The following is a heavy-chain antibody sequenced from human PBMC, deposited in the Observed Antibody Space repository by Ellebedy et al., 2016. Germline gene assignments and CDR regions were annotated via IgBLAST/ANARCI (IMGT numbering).Heavy chain of an antibody. V-gene: IGHV1-69*10. CDR1: GGTFSSYA. J-gene: IGHJ6*02. CDR3: ARDLLPTTHQYYYGMDV. CDR2: IIPIFGIA. D-gene: IGHD2-15*01. Sequence: ASVKVSCKASGGTFSSYAISWVRQAPGQGLEWMGGIIPIFGIANYAQKFQGRVTITADKSTSTAYMELSSLRSEDTAVYYCARDLLPTTHQYYYGMDVWGQGTTVTVSS.